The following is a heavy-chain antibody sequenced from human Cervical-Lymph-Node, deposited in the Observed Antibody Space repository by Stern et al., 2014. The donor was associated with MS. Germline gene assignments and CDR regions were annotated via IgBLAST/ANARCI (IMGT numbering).Heavy chain of an antibody. J-gene: IGHJ6*02. Sequence: EVQLVESGGGLVQPGGSLRLSCTGSGFTFSTYPMNWVRQAPGMGLEGISYITSSYTHIYYADSVKGRFTISRDNTKNSLYLQMNSLRAEDTAVYYCARDGRTSYGMDVWGQGTTVTVSS. CDR1: GFTFSTYP. V-gene: IGHV3-48*01. CDR2: ITSSYTHI. D-gene: IGHD1-26*01. CDR3: ARDGRTSYGMDV.